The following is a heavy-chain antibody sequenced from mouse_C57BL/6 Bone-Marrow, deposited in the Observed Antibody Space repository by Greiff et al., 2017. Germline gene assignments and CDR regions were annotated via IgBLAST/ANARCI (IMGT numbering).Heavy chain of an antibody. CDR1: GFTFSSYA. V-gene: IGHV5-4*01. CDR3: ARDPFYDYDGAY. J-gene: IGHJ3*01. CDR2: ISDGGSYT. Sequence: EVMLVESGGGLVKPGGSLKLSCAASGFTFSSYAMSWVRQTPEKRLEWVATISDGGSYTYYPDNVKGRFPISRDNAKNNLYLQMSHLKSEDTAMYYCARDPFYDYDGAYWGQGTLVTVSA. D-gene: IGHD2-4*01.